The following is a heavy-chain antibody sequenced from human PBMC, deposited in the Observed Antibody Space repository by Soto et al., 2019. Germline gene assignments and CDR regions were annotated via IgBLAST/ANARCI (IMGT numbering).Heavy chain of an antibody. CDR1: GFSLTTSGVG. Sequence: QITLNESGPTVVRPTETLTLTCRFSGFSLTTSGVGVGWIRQSPGKAPEWLALIYWDDDKRYSASLKSRLTITKDTSKNQVVLTVSDLDPTDTATYYCAHRVLRTVFGLVTTTAIYFDFWAQGTPVAVSS. V-gene: IGHV2-5*02. CDR3: AHRVLRTVFGLVTTTAIYFDF. J-gene: IGHJ4*02. CDR2: IYWDDDK. D-gene: IGHD3-3*01.